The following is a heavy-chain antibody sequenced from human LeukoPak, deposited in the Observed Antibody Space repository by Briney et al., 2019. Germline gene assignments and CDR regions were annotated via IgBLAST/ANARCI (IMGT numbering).Heavy chain of an antibody. CDR1: GYSISRGYH. D-gene: IGHD3-10*01. CDR2: IYHSGSS. V-gene: IGHV4-38-2*02. J-gene: IGHJ4*02. Sequence: SETLSLTCTVSGYSISRGYHWGWIRQPPGKGLEWIGSIYHSGSSCYNPSLNSRVTISLDTSKNQFSLKLSSVTAADTAVYYCARVTVYGSGSYYVYYFDYWGQGILVTVSS. CDR3: ARVTVYGSGSYYVYYFDY.